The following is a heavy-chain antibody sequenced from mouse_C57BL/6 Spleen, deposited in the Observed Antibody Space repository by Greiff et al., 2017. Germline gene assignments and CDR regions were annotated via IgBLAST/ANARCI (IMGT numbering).Heavy chain of an antibody. CDR2: INPSNGGT. D-gene: IGHD2-1*01. V-gene: IGHV1-53*01. J-gene: IGHJ1*03. Sequence: QVQLQQPGTELVKPGASVKLSCKASGYTFTSYWMHWVKQRPGQGLEWIGNINPSNGGTNYNEKFKSKATLTVDKSSSTAYMQLSSLTSEDSAVYFCANYGNYERYFDVWGTGTTVTVSS. CDR3: ANYGNYERYFDV. CDR1: GYTFTSYW.